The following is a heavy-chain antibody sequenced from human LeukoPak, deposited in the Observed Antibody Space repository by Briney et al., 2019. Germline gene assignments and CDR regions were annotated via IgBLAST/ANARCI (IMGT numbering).Heavy chain of an antibody. Sequence: PGGSLRLSCAASGFTFSNYGIHWVRQAPGKGLEWVSSISSSSSYIYYADSVKGRFTISRDNAKNSLYLQMNSLRAEDTAVYYCAKGGGTYCSGGSCYQYYYGMDVWGQGTTVTVSS. J-gene: IGHJ6*02. D-gene: IGHD2-15*01. V-gene: IGHV3-21*04. CDR2: ISSSSSYI. CDR3: AKGGGTYCSGGSCYQYYYGMDV. CDR1: GFTFSNYG.